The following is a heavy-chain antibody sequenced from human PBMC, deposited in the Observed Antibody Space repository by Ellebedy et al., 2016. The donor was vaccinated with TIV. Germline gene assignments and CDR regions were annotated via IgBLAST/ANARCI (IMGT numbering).Heavy chain of an antibody. CDR3: ARVGGYYDSSGYYHFEGAFDI. D-gene: IGHD3-22*01. V-gene: IGHV3-13*01. Sequence: GESLKISCAASGFTFKNYDMHWVRQPTGKGLEWVSAIGTAGDTYYIGSVKGRFTISRENGMNSLYLQMNSLRADDTAVYYCARVGGYYDSSGYYHFEGAFDIWGQGTKVTVSS. CDR1: GFTFKNYD. J-gene: IGHJ3*02. CDR2: IGTAGDT.